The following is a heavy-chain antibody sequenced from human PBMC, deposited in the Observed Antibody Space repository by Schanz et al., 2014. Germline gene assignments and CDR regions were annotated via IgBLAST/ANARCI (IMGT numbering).Heavy chain of an antibody. CDR3: ARDHTTERYYSAGPHIDY. Sequence: EVQLVASGGGLVQPGGSLRLSCAASGFAVDNYYMSCVRQAPGKGLEWVSYISGSSRTIYYADSMKGRFTISRDNSKNTLYLQMNSLRAEDTAVYYCARDHTTERYYSAGPHIDYWGHGTLHTVSS. V-gene: IGHV3-48*01. J-gene: IGHJ4*01. CDR2: ISGSSRTI. CDR1: GFAVDNYY. D-gene: IGHD1-26*01.